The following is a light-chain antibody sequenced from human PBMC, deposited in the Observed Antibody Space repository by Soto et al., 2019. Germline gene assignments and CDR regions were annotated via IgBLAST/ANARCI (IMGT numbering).Light chain of an antibody. CDR3: QQYNSYLLT. V-gene: IGKV1-5*01. CDR1: PSISSW. J-gene: IGKJ4*01. Sequence: DLRMTQSPSTLSASVGDRVTITCRASPSISSWLAWYQQKPGKAPKLLIYDASSLESGVPSRFSGSGSGTEFTLTISSLQPDDFATYYCQQYNSYLLTFGGGTKVEIK. CDR2: DAS.